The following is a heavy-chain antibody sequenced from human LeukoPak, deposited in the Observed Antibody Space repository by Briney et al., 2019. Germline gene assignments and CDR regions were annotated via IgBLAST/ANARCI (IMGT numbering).Heavy chain of an antibody. CDR1: GFTFSSYS. J-gene: IGHJ4*02. CDR2: ISGGGSIT. Sequence: RGSLRLSCAASGFTFSSYSMSWVRQAPGKGLEWVSAISGGGSITYHADSVKGRFTISRDNSKNTLYLQMNSLRAEDTAVYYCANGGLALAFDYWGQGTLVTVSS. CDR3: ANGGLALAFDY. V-gene: IGHV3-23*01. D-gene: IGHD6-13*01.